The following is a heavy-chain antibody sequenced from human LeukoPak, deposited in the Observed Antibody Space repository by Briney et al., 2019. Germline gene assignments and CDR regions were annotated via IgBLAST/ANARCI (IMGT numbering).Heavy chain of an antibody. CDR2: ISSSSSYI. CDR1: GFTVSSNY. J-gene: IGHJ4*02. CDR3: ARDSMVVRYLFAY. Sequence: PGGSLRLSCAASGFTVSSNYMSWVRQAPGKGLEWVSSISSSSSYIYYAYSVKGRFTISRDNAKNSLYVQMNSLRADDTAVYYCARDSMVVRYLFAYGGEGTLVTV. D-gene: IGHD2-15*01. V-gene: IGHV3-21*01.